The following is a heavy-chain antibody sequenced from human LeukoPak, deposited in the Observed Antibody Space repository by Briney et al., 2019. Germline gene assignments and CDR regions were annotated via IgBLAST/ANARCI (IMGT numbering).Heavy chain of an antibody. CDR1: GGTFSSYA. J-gene: IGHJ6*02. V-gene: IGHV1-69*06. CDR2: IIPIFGTA. CDR3: ARADSSGWFGYYGMDV. D-gene: IGHD6-19*01. Sequence: ASVKVSCKASGGTFSSYAISWVRQAPGQGLEWMGGIIPIFGTANYAQKFQGRVTITADKSTSTAYMELSSLRSEDTAVYYCARADSSGWFGYYGMDVWGQGTTVTVSS.